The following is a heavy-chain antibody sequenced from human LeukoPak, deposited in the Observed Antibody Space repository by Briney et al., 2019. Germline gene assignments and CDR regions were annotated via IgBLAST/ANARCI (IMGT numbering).Heavy chain of an antibody. J-gene: IGHJ4*02. CDR2: LRSKPNSYAT. V-gene: IGHV3-73*01. CDR3: TSISGDMATSPFDY. Sequence: PGGSLKLSCAASGFTFSGSTMHWVRQALGKGLEWVGRLRSKPNSYATAYAASVKGRVTISRDDSKNTAYLQMNSLKIGDTAVYYCTSISGDMATSPFDYWGQGTLVTVSS. CDR1: GFTFSGST. D-gene: IGHD5-24*01.